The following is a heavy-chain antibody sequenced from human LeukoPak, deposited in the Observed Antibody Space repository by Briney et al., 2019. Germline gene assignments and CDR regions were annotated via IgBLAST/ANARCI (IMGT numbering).Heavy chain of an antibody. J-gene: IGHJ3*02. Sequence: GGSLRLSCAASGFTFSSYWMSWVRQAPGKGLEWVANIKQDGSEKYYVDSVKGRFTISRDNAKNPLYLQMNSLRAEDTAVYYCAREHRGYCSSTSCYGDAFDIWGQGTMVTVSS. CDR2: IKQDGSEK. D-gene: IGHD2-2*01. V-gene: IGHV3-7*01. CDR3: AREHRGYCSSTSCYGDAFDI. CDR1: GFTFSSYW.